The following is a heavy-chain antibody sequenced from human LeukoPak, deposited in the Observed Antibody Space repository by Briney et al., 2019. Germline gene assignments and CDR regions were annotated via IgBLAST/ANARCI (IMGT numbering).Heavy chain of an antibody. J-gene: IGHJ5*02. CDR3: TRQLPAGTRSPQSSYWFDP. D-gene: IGHD6-13*01. CDR2: IRSKANSYAT. V-gene: IGHV3-73*01. Sequence: GGSLRLSCAASGFTFSGSAMHWVRQASGKGLEWVGRIRSKANSYATAYAASVKGRFTISRDDSKNTAYLQMNSLKTEDTAVYYCTRQLPAGTRSPQSSYWFDPWGQGTLVTVSS. CDR1: GFTFSGSA.